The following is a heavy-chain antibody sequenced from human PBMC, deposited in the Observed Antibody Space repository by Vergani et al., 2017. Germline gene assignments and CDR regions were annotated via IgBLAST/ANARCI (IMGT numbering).Heavy chain of an antibody. CDR1: GFTFSACP. CDR3: ARLSYDTTPYLQGGYDC. V-gene: IGHV3-23*01. Sequence: EVHLLESGGGQVEAGGSLRLSCVASGFTFSACPMTWVRQAPGKGLEWVSAISARYPSTYYADSVKGRFTLSRDNSKNMLYLQMNSLRAEDTAVYYCARLSYDTTPYLQGGYDCWGQGTLVSVSS. J-gene: IGHJ4*02. D-gene: IGHD3-22*01. CDR2: ISARYPST.